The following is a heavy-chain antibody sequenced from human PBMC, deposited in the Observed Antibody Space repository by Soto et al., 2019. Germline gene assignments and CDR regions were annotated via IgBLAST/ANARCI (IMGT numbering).Heavy chain of an antibody. CDR1: GGPISSSSSY. J-gene: IGHJ4*02. D-gene: IGHD6-13*01. CDR3: ATTRGIAVGGSFDY. V-gene: IGHV4-39*01. CDR2: IYSGST. Sequence: KPSETLSLTCTVSGGPISSSSSYWGWIRQPPGKGLEWIGTIYSGSTYYNPSLKSRVTISVDTSKNQFSLKLSSVAAADTAIYFCATTRGIAVGGSFDYWGQGTLVTVSS.